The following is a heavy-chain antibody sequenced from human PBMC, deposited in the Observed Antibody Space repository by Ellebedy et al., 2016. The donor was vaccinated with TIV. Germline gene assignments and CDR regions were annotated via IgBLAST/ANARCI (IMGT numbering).Heavy chain of an antibody. V-gene: IGHV3-64D*09. J-gene: IGHJ4*02. CDR2: ISNNGGST. Sequence: PGGSLRLSCSASGLTFRNYAMHWVRQAPGTGLEYVSSISNNGGSTYYADSVKGRFTISRDNSKNTQYLKMSSLPPEDTAVYYCVPRHVVAFEYWGQGTLVTVSS. CDR3: VPRHVVAFEY. CDR1: GLTFRNYA. D-gene: IGHD2-21*01.